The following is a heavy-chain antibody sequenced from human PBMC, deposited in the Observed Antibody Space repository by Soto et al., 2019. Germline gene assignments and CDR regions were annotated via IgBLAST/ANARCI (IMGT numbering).Heavy chain of an antibody. D-gene: IGHD4-17*01. CDR3: ARDLLYGDLYYYYGMDV. CDR2: IYYSGST. J-gene: IGHJ6*02. CDR1: GGSISSGDYY. V-gene: IGHV4-30-4*01. Sequence: PSETLSLTCTVSGGSISSGDYYWSWIRQPPGKGLEWIGYIYYSGSTYYNPSLKSRVTISVDTSKNQFSLKLSSVTAADTAVYYCARDLLYGDLYYYYGMDVWGQGTTVTVSS.